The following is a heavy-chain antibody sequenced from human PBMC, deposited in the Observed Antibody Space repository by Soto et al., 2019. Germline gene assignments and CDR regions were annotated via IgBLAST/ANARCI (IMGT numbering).Heavy chain of an antibody. CDR2: IWSDGSNK. V-gene: IGHV3-33*01. J-gene: IGHJ4*02. CDR1: GFTFSSYG. CDR3: VRERSSTWYYFDY. D-gene: IGHD6-13*01. Sequence: QVQLVESGGGVVQPGRSLRLSCAASGFTFSSYGIHWVRQAPGKGLEWVAVIWSDGSNKYYADSVKGRFTISRDNSKNTLYLQMISLRAEDTAVYYCVRERSSTWYYFDYWGQGTLVTVSS.